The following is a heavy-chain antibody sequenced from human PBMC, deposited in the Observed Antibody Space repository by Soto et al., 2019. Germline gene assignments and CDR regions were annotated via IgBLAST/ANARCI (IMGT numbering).Heavy chain of an antibody. D-gene: IGHD6-13*01. CDR3: ARDEIAAAGPRHGYGMDV. Sequence: KPSETLSLTCTVSGGSISSYYWSWIRQPPGKGLEWIGYIYYSGSTNYNPSLKSRVTISVDTSKNQFSLKLSSVTAADTAVYYCARDEIAAAGPRHGYGMDVWGQGTTVTVSS. CDR2: IYYSGST. CDR1: GGSISSYY. J-gene: IGHJ6*02. V-gene: IGHV4-59*01.